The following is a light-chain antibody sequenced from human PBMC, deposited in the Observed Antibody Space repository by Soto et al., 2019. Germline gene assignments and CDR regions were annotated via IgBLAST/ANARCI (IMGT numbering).Light chain of an antibody. V-gene: IGLV2-11*01. Sequence: QSALTQPRSVSGSPGQSVTISCTGTSSDIGGYNYVSWFQPHPGKAPKLMIYGVSERPSGVHDRFSGSKSGNTASLTISGLQAEDEADYYCCSYKGSFYVFGTGTKVTVL. CDR2: GVS. CDR1: SSDIGGYNY. J-gene: IGLJ1*01. CDR3: CSYKGSFYV.